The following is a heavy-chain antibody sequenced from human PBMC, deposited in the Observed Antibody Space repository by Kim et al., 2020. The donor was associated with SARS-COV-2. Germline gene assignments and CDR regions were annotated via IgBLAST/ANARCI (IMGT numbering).Heavy chain of an antibody. CDR3: ARAHIRWGSVENWFDP. Sequence: SQTLSLTCAISGDSVSSNSAAWNWIRQSPSRGLEWLGRTYYRSKWYNDYAVSVKSRITINPDTSKNQFSLQLNSVTPEDTAVYYCARAHIRWGSVENWFDPWGQGTLVTVSS. CDR2: TYYRSKWYN. D-gene: IGHD3-16*01. J-gene: IGHJ5*02. CDR1: GDSVSSNSAA. V-gene: IGHV6-1*01.